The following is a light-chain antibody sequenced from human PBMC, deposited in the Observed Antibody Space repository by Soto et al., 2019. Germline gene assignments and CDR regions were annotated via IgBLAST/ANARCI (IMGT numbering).Light chain of an antibody. CDR1: QSISTF. J-gene: IGKJ4*02. CDR2: DAS. Sequence: EIVLTQSPATLSLSPGARATLSCRASQSISTFLAWYQQKPGQAHRLLIYDASNRATGIPARFSGSGSGTNFTVTITSLEPEEFAVYYCQQRANWPPLTFGGGTKVEIK. V-gene: IGKV3-11*01. CDR3: QQRANWPPLT.